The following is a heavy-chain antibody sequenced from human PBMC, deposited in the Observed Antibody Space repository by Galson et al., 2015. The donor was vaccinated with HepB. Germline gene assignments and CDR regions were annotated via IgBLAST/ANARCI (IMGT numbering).Heavy chain of an antibody. CDR2: LSYDGTDE. Sequence: SLRLSCAASGFKFNNYGMHWIRQAPGKGLGWVAVLSYDGTDEYFAESVKGRFTISRDNSKNTLYLHMNSLRTEDTAVYYCARDFLQFNWKVTSFDYWGRGTLVTVSS. V-gene: IGHV3-30*03. CDR3: ARDFLQFNWKVTSFDY. J-gene: IGHJ4*02. CDR1: GFKFNNYG. D-gene: IGHD1-20*01.